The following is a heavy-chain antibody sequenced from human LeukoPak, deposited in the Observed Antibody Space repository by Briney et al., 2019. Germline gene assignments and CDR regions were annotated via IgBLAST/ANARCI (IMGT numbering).Heavy chain of an antibody. CDR2: ISGSGDST. D-gene: IGHD2-2*03. CDR1: GFTFTNYA. V-gene: IGHV3-23*01. Sequence: GGSLRLSCAASGFTFTNYALSWVRQAPGKGLEWVSVISGSGDSTYYADSVRGRFTISRDNFKNTLYLQMNRLRAEDTAVYYCVKDGHCTTSTCSSHWFDPWGQGTRVTVSS. CDR3: VKDGHCTTSTCSSHWFDP. J-gene: IGHJ5*02.